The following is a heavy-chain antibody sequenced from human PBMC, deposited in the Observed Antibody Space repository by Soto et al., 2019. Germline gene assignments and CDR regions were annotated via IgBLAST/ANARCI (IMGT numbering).Heavy chain of an antibody. CDR3: ARSGSSDFDGFDM. Sequence: QVQLVQSGAEVKKPGASVKVSCKASGYIFTNYGLIWVRQAPGQGLEWMGWISPYNGDTKYAQNLQGRVTMTTDTSTSTAYMELRGLRYDDTTMYYCARSGSSDFDGFDMWGQGTMVTVSS. CDR1: GYIFTNYG. V-gene: IGHV1-18*01. J-gene: IGHJ3*02. D-gene: IGHD1-26*01. CDR2: ISPYNGDT.